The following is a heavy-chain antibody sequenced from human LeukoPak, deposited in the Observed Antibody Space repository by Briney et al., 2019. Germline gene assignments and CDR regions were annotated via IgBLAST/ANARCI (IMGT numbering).Heavy chain of an antibody. V-gene: IGHV4-61*01. CDR3: ARGALRIDYYYYGMDV. CDR1: AGSVSSGCYY. Sequence: PSETLSLTCTVSAGSVSSGCYYWSWIRQPPGKGLEWTGYIYYSGSNNYNPSLKSRVTISVDTSKNQFSLKLSSVTAADTAVYYCARGALRIDYYYYGMDVWGKGTTVTVSS. D-gene: IGHD4-17*01. J-gene: IGHJ6*04. CDR2: IYYSGSN.